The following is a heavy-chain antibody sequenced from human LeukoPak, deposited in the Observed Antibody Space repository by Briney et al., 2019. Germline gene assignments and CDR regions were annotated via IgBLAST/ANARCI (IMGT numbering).Heavy chain of an antibody. V-gene: IGHV4-31*03. D-gene: IGHD3-22*01. CDR1: GGSISSGGYY. CDR2: IYYSGST. CDR3: AAFRHYYDSSGYYYVDY. Sequence: PSQTLSLTCTVSGGSISSGGYYWSWIRQHPGKGLEWIGYIYYSGSTYYNPSLKSRVTISVDTSKNQFSLKLGSVTAADTAVYYCAAFRHYYDSSGYYYVDYWGQGTLVTVSS. J-gene: IGHJ4*02.